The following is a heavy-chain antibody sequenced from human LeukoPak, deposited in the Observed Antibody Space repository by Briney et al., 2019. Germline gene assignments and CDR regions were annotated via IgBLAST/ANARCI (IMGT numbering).Heavy chain of an antibody. Sequence: GGSLGLSCAASGLTFSSYAMHWVRQAPGKGLEWVAVLSYAGINKYYADSVKGRFTISSDNSKNTLYLQVNSLRAEDTAVYYCARERIKDYYYGMDVWGQGTTVTVSS. D-gene: IGHD3-10*01. V-gene: IGHV3-30*04. J-gene: IGHJ6*02. CDR1: GLTFSSYA. CDR3: ARERIKDYYYGMDV. CDR2: LSYAGINK.